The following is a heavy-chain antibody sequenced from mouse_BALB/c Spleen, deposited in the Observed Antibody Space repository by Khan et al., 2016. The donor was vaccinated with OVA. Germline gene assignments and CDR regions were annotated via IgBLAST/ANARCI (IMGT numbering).Heavy chain of an antibody. CDR2: ISYSGST. Sequence: EVELVESGPGLVKPSQSLSLTCTVTGYSITSNYAWNWIRQFPGNKLEWMGYISYSGSTSYNPSLKSRISITRDTSKNQFFLQLSSVTTEETATDYCARGKYYGYAMDYWGQGTSVTVSS. CDR3: ARGKYYGYAMDY. D-gene: IGHD1-1*01. CDR1: GYSITSNYA. J-gene: IGHJ4*01. V-gene: IGHV3-2*02.